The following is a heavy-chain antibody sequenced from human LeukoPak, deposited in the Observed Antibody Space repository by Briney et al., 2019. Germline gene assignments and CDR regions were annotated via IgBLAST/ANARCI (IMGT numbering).Heavy chain of an antibody. CDR1: GFTFSNAW. CDR2: IKEDGSEK. J-gene: IGHJ4*02. CDR3: ASGGHVDY. V-gene: IGHV3-7*01. D-gene: IGHD3-10*01. Sequence: GGSLRLSCAASGFTFSNAWMSWVRQAPGKGLEWVANIKEDGSEKHYVDSVKGRFTISRDNAKNSLYLQMDSLRVEDTAVYYCASGGHVDYCGQGTLVTVSS.